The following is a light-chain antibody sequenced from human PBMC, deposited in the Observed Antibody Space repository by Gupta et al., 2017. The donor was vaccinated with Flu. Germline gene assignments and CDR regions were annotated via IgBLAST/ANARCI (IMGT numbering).Light chain of an antibody. V-gene: IGKV3-15*01. Sequence: PATLSVSPGERVTLDCRASQSIGSSLAWYQQKPGQAPSLLISGASTRAAGISDRFSGSGFGTEFTLTVSSLQSEDFAVYYCLQYYRWPRTFGQGTKVEIK. J-gene: IGKJ1*01. CDR3: LQYYRWPRT. CDR1: QSIGSS. CDR2: GAS.